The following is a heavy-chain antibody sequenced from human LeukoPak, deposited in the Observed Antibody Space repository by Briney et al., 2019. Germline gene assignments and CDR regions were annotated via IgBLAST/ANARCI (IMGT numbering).Heavy chain of an antibody. Sequence: SETLSLTCAVYGGSFSGYYWSWIRQPPGKGLEWIGEINHSGSTNYNPSLKSLVTISVDTSKNQFSLKLSSVTAADTAVYYCAREWQAFDIWGQGTMVTVSS. CDR2: INHSGST. CDR3: AREWQAFDI. V-gene: IGHV4-34*09. J-gene: IGHJ3*02. CDR1: GGSFSGYY. D-gene: IGHD5-24*01.